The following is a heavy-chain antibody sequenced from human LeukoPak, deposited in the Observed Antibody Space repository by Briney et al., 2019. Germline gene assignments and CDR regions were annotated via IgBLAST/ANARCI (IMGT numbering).Heavy chain of an antibody. D-gene: IGHD4-23*01. CDR1: GFTLSSYW. CDR2: ISSDGSST. J-gene: IGHJ5*02. Sequence: GGSLRLSCAASGFTLSSYWMHWVRQAPGKGQVWVSRISSDGSSTTYADSVKGRFTISRDNAMNTAYLQMNSLRVEDTAVYYCTRVPVGSNGWFDPWGQGTLVTVSS. V-gene: IGHV3-74*01. CDR3: TRVPVGSNGWFDP.